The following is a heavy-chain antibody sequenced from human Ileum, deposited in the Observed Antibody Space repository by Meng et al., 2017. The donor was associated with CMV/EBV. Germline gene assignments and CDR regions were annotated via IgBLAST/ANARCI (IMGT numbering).Heavy chain of an antibody. CDR1: GFTFSIYG. CDR3: AKVGFGWYSIDY. V-gene: IGHV3-30*02. D-gene: IGHD6-19*01. CDR2: IRYDGTVQ. J-gene: IGHJ4*02. Sequence: QVQLVDSGGGVVKPGGSRGLSWAASGFTFSIYGMHWVRQAPGKGLEWVAFIRYDGTVQNYADSVKGRFTISRDNSWNMLSLEMNSLRPEDTAVYYCAKVGFGWYSIDYWGQGTLVTVSS.